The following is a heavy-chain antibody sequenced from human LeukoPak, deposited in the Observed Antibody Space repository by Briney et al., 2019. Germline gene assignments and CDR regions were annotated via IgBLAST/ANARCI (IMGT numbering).Heavy chain of an antibody. Sequence: ASVKVSCKASGATFSLYAISWVRQAPAQGLEWMGGIIPIFGAANYSQKFQGRVTFTTDESTSTAYMELNSLRSEDTAVYYCARGREWERFDYWGQGTLVTVSS. J-gene: IGHJ4*02. CDR1: GATFSLYA. V-gene: IGHV1-69*05. CDR2: IIPIFGAA. CDR3: ARGREWERFDY. D-gene: IGHD1-1*01.